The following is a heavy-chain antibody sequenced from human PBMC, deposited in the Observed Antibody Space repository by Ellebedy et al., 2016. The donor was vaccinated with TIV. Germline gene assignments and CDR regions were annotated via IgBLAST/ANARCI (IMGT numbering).Heavy chain of an antibody. V-gene: IGHV3-33*01. Sequence: GESLKISCAASGFTFSYYGMHWVRQAPGKGLEWVAALWYDETNKYYSDSVKGRFTISRDNSKNTLFLQMNSLRADDPAVYYCARENSISGSGYQYFDYWGQGTLVTVSS. J-gene: IGHJ4*02. CDR2: LWYDETNK. CDR3: ARENSISGSGYQYFDY. CDR1: GFTFSYYG. D-gene: IGHD3-22*01.